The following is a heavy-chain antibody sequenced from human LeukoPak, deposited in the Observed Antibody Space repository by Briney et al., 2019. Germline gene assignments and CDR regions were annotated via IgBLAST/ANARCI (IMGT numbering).Heavy chain of an antibody. CDR2: MYSGGST. Sequence: GGSLRLSCAASGFTVSSNYMSWVRQTPGKGLEWVSVMYSGGSTYYADSVKGRFTISRDNSKNTLYLQMNSLRAEDTAVYYCGAVTTENMYYYYYGMDVWGQGTTVTVSS. D-gene: IGHD4-17*01. CDR3: GAVTTENMYYYYYGMDV. J-gene: IGHJ6*02. CDR1: GFTVSSNY. V-gene: IGHV3-66*01.